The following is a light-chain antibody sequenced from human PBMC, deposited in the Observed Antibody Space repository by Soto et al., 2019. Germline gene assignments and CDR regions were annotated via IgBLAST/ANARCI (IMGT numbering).Light chain of an antibody. V-gene: IGLV1-40*01. CDR3: QSYDSSLSGCV. Sequence: QSVLTQPPSVSGAPGQRVTISCTGSSANIGAGYSVHWYQQLPGTAPKLLIYDNDNRPSGVPDRFSGSKSGTSASLAITGLQAEEEADYYCQSYDSSLSGCVFGGGTKLTVL. CDR2: DND. J-gene: IGLJ2*01. CDR1: SANIGAGYS.